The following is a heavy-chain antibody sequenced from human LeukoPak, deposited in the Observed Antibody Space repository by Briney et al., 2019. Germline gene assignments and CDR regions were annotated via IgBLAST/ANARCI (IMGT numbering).Heavy chain of an antibody. CDR3: AKGMEMATLYTLMTDAFDI. CDR2: ISYDGSNK. J-gene: IGHJ3*02. CDR1: GFTFSSYG. D-gene: IGHD5-24*01. V-gene: IGHV3-30*18. Sequence: GGSLRLSCAASGFTFSSYGMHWVRQAPGKGLEWVAVISYDGSNKYYADSVKGRFTISRDNSKNTLYLQMNSLRAEDTAVYYCAKGMEMATLYTLMTDAFDIWGQGTMVTVSS.